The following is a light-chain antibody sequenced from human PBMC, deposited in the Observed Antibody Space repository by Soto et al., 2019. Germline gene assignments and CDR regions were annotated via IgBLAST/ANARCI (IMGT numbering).Light chain of an antibody. V-gene: IGKV1-5*03. J-gene: IGKJ1*01. Sequence: DSPITQSPSTLTASVGDRVTITCRASQRISNWLAWYQQKPGKAPKLLIYKASSLESGVPSRFSGSGSGTEFTLTISSLQPEDFATYYCQQYNSYWTFGQGTRWIS. CDR1: QRISNW. CDR2: KAS. CDR3: QQYNSYWT.